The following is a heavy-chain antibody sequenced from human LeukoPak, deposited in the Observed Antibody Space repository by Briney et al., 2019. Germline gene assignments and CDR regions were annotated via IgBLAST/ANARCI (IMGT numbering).Heavy chain of an antibody. Sequence: PGGSLRLSCAASGFTFSNAWMSWVRQAPGKGLEWVGRIKSKTDGGTTDYAAPVKGRFTISRDDSKNTLYLQMNSLKTEDTAVYYCTTTYDYGDYDYYYYGMDVWGKGTTVTVSP. V-gene: IGHV3-15*01. CDR2: IKSKTDGGTT. CDR3: TTTYDYGDYDYYYYGMDV. D-gene: IGHD4-17*01. CDR1: GFTFSNAW. J-gene: IGHJ6*04.